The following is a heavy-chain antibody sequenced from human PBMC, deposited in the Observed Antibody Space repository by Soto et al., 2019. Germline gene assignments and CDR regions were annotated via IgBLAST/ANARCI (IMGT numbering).Heavy chain of an antibody. V-gene: IGHV4-31*03. Sequence: KPSETLSLTCNVSGGSVSSGGYYWSWIRQHPGKSLEWIGYIHYSGSTYYNPSLKSRVTMSIDTSKNLFSLNLSSVTAADTAVYYCARAGGAGSGHDWFDPWGQGTLVTVSS. CDR3: ARAGGAGSGHDWFDP. D-gene: IGHD6-13*01. J-gene: IGHJ5*02. CDR1: GGSVSSGGYY. CDR2: IHYSGST.